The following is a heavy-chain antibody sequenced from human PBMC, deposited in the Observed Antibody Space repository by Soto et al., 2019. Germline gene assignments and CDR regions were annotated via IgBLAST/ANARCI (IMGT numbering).Heavy chain of an antibody. Sequence: SETLSLTCTVSGGSVSSGSYYWSWIRQPPGKGLEWIGYIYYSGSTNYNPSLKSRVTISVDTSKNQFSLKLSSVTAADTAVYYCARVSSVEGPCFDYWGQGTLVTVSS. J-gene: IGHJ4*02. V-gene: IGHV4-61*01. CDR2: IYYSGST. CDR1: GGSVSSGSYY. CDR3: ARVSSVEGPCFDY. D-gene: IGHD6-6*01.